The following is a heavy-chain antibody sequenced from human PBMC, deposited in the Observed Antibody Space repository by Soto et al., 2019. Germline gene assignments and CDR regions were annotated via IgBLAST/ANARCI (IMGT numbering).Heavy chain of an antibody. CDR1: GYIFTAYG. CDR2: IGAYNDNA. J-gene: IGHJ4*02. CDR3: ARDYFSDYVFDY. D-gene: IGHD4-17*01. V-gene: IGHV1-18*01. Sequence: QVQLVQSGAEVKGPGASVKVSCKASGYIFTAYGISWVRQAPGQGLEWMGYIGAYNDNANYAQNFQGRVTMTMDTSTTTAYMELRSLRSDDTAVYYCARDYFSDYVFDYWGQGTLVTVSS.